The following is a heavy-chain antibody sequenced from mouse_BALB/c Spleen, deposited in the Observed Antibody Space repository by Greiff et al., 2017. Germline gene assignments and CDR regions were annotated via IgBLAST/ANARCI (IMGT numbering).Heavy chain of an antibody. J-gene: IGHJ4*01. CDR3: ARDGYLYAMDY. Sequence: VQLKESGGGLVQPGGSRKLSCAASGFTFSSFGMHWVRQAPEKGLEWVAYISSGSSTIYYADTVKGRFTISRDNPKNTLFLQMTSLRSEDTAMYYCARDGYLYAMDYWGQGTSVTVSS. CDR1: GFTFSSFG. D-gene: IGHD2-3*01. CDR2: ISSGSSTI. V-gene: IGHV5-17*02.